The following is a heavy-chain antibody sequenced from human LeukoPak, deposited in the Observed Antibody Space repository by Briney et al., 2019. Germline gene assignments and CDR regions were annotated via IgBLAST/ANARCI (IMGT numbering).Heavy chain of an antibody. CDR1: GYSISSGYY. Sequence: PSETLSLTCTVSGYSISSGYYWGWIRQPPGRGLEWIGSIYHSGSTYYNPSLKSRVTISVDTSKNEFSLKLSSVTAADTAVYYCARATPSGSYARGYYDSSGYYGAFDIWGQGTMVTVSS. D-gene: IGHD3-22*01. V-gene: IGHV4-38-2*02. CDR2: IYHSGST. CDR3: ARATPSGSYARGYYDSSGYYGAFDI. J-gene: IGHJ3*02.